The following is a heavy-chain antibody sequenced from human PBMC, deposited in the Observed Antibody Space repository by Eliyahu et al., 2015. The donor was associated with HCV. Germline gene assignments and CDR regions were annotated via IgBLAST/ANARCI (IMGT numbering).Heavy chain of an antibody. D-gene: IGHD2-2*02. CDR2: ISSSSSTI. CDR3: ARGSCSSTSCYIRYYYYGMDV. Sequence: EVQLVESGGGLVQPGGSLRLSCAASGFTFSSYSMNWLRRAPGKGLEWVSYISSSSSTIYYADSVKGRFTISRDNAKNSLYLQMNSLRDEDTAVYYCARGSCSSTSCYIRYYYYGMDVWGQGTTVTVSS. J-gene: IGHJ6*02. V-gene: IGHV3-48*02. CDR1: GFTFSSYS.